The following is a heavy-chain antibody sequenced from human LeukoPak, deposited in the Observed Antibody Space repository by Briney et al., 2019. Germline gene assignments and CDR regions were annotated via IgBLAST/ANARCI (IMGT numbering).Heavy chain of an antibody. V-gene: IGHV4-38-2*02. CDR1: GYSISSGYY. CDR3: ARAPGVIRKAVDY. D-gene: IGHD2-8*01. Sequence: PSETLSLTCTVSGYSISSGYYWGWIRQPPGNGLEWIGSIYHSGSTYYSQSLERRVTILVDTSKNQFSLKLSSVTAADTAVYYCARAPGVIRKAVDYWGQGTLVTVSS. CDR2: IYHSGST. J-gene: IGHJ4*02.